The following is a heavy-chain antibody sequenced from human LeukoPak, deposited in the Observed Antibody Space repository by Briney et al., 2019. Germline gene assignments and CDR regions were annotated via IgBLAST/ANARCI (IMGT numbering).Heavy chain of an antibody. CDR1: GGTFSSYA. J-gene: IGHJ6*02. CDR2: IIPIFGTA. V-gene: IGHV1-69*13. CDR3: ARELAPNPPYYYYYGMDV. D-gene: IGHD1-14*01. Sequence: ALVKVSCKASGGTFSSYAISWVRQAPGQGLEWMGGIIPIFGTANYAQKFQGRVTITADESTSTAYMELSSLRSEDTAVYYCARELAPNPPYYYYYGMDVWGQGTTVTVSS.